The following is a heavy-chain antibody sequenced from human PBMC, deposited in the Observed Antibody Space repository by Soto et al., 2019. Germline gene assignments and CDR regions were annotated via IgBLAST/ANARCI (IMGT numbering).Heavy chain of an antibody. CDR1: GGSISSYY. V-gene: IGHV4-59*01. Sequence: TLSLTCTVSGGSISSYYWSWIRQPPGKGLEWIGYIYYSGSTNYNPSLKSRVTISVDTSKNQFSLKLSSVTAADTAVYYCARGVISREYIVVVPAPPFFDYWGQGTLVTVSS. J-gene: IGHJ4*02. CDR2: IYYSGST. D-gene: IGHD2-2*01. CDR3: ARGVISREYIVVVPAPPFFDY.